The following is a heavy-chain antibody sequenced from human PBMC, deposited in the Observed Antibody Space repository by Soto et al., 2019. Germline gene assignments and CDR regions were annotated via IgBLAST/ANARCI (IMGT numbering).Heavy chain of an antibody. J-gene: IGHJ4*02. Sequence: AAVKVSCKASGGTFSSYAISWVLQAPGQGLEWMGGIIPIFGTANYAQKFQGRVTITADKSTSTAYMELSSLRSEDTAVYYCARNGRNIPYGYWGQGTLVTVSS. V-gene: IGHV1-69*06. CDR3: ARNGRNIPYGY. D-gene: IGHD2-8*01. CDR1: GGTFSSYA. CDR2: IIPIFGTA.